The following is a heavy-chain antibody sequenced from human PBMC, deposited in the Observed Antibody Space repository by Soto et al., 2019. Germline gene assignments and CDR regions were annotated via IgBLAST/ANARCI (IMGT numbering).Heavy chain of an antibody. CDR3: ARDRHDSSGYYYVYNWFDP. J-gene: IGHJ5*02. CDR2: INHSGST. Sequence: ETLSLTCAVYGGSFSGYYWSWIRQPPGKGLEWVGEINHSGSTNYNPSLKSRVTISVDTSKNQFSLNLSSVTAADTAVYYCARDRHDSSGYYYVYNWFDPWGQGTLVTVSS. V-gene: IGHV4-34*01. D-gene: IGHD3-22*01. CDR1: GGSFSGYY.